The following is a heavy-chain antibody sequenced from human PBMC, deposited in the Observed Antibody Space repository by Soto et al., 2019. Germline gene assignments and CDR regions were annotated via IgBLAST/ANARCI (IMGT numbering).Heavy chain of an antibody. CDR1: GGSISSGGYS. D-gene: IGHD2-21*02. J-gene: IGHJ5*02. CDR3: ARFCGGDCRFDP. V-gene: IGHV4-30-2*01. CDR2: IYHSGST. Sequence: PSETLSLTCAVSGGSISSGGYSWSWIRQPPGKGLEWIGYIYHSGSTYYNPSLKSRVTISVDRSKNQFSLKLSAVTAEDTAVYYCARFCGGDCRFDPWGQGTLVTVSS.